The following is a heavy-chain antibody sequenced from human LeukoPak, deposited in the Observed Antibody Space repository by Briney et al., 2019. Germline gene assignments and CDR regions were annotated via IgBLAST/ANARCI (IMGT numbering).Heavy chain of an antibody. CDR2: ISGSGGST. J-gene: IGHJ4*02. D-gene: IGHD2-15*01. CDR1: GFTFSSYA. Sequence: GGSPRLSCAASGFTFSSYAMSWVRQAPGKGLEWVSAISGSGGSTYYADSVKGRFTISRDNSKNTLYLQMNSLRAEDTAVYYCAKESKLGYCSGGSCYPYYFDYWGQGTLVTVSS. CDR3: AKESKLGYCSGGSCYPYYFDY. V-gene: IGHV3-23*01.